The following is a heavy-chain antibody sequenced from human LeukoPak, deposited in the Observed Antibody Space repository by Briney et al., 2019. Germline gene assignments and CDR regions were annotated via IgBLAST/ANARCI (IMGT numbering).Heavy chain of an antibody. CDR1: GGSISSSSYY. CDR2: IYYSGST. J-gene: IGHJ4*02. D-gene: IGHD5-12*01. V-gene: IGHV4-39*02. CDR3: ARDRSGYDKAFDY. Sequence: SETLSLTCTVSGGSISSSSYYWGWIRQPPGKGLEWIGSIYYSGSTYYNPSLKSRVTISVDTSKNQFSLKLSSVTAADTAVYYCARDRSGYDKAFDYWGQGTLVTVSS.